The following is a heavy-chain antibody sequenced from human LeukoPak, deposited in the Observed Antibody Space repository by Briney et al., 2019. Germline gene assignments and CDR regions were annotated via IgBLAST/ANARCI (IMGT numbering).Heavy chain of an antibody. Sequence: GGSLRLSCAASGFIFSTYTMNWVRQAPGKGLEWVSAISGGGGGTYYADFVKGRFTISRDNSKNTLYLQMNSLRAEDTAAYYCAKGTERYREASSFDHWGQGTLVAVSS. D-gene: IGHD6-19*01. CDR1: GFIFSTYT. CDR2: ISGGGGGT. V-gene: IGHV3-23*01. CDR3: AKGTERYREASSFDH. J-gene: IGHJ4*02.